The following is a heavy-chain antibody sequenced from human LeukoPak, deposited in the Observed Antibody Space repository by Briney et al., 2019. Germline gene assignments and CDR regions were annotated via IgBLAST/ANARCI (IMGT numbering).Heavy chain of an antibody. D-gene: IGHD1-26*01. CDR3: AKGWSSGSHPISN. CDR2: ISTSGGST. V-gene: IGHV3-23*01. J-gene: IGHJ4*02. CDR1: GFTLSIYD. Sequence: PGGSLRLSCAASGFTLSIYDMIWVRQAPGKGLEWVSGISTSGGSTYYADSVKGRFTISRDNFKNTLYLQMNSLRAEDTAVYSCAKGWSSGSHPISNWGQGTLVTVSS.